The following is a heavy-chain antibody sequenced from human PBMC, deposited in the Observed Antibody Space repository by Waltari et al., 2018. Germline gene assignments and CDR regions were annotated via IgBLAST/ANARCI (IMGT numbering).Heavy chain of an antibody. V-gene: IGHV3-48*01. CDR2: ILSSSRTL. J-gene: IGHJ6*02. Sequence: EVQLVESGGGLVQPGGALGLSCAASGFTFSSYSMNWVRRVPGKVLGWVYCILSSSRTLYYPTPVKARFTTTGDNAKNSLYLQLNSLSADDPAVYYCARELYSNSYGMDVWGQGTTVTVSS. CDR1: GFTFSSYS. D-gene: IGHD6-6*01. CDR3: ARELYSNSYGMDV.